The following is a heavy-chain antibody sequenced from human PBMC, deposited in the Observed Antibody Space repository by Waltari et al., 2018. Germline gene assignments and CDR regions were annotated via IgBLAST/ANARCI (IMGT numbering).Heavy chain of an antibody. CDR2: IYYSGTI. V-gene: IGHV4-38-2*02. D-gene: IGHD1-26*01. J-gene: IGHJ5*02. CDR1: GYSIRSGYW. CDR3: ANNEWGLPVS. Sequence: QVQLQESGPGLVKPSEDLSLPCTVSGYSIRSGYWWGWIRQPPGKGLEWIASIYYSGTIQYNPSLGSRATISADTSKNQFSLRLTSVTAADTAVYYCANNEWGLPVSWGQGTVVTVSS.